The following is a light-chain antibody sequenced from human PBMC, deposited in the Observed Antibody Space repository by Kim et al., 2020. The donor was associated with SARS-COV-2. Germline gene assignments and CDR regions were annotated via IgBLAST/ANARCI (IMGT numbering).Light chain of an antibody. V-gene: IGKV1-33*01. CDR1: QDISNY. CDR3: QQYDNLPRYS. J-gene: IGKJ2*03. Sequence: ASVGGRVTITCQASQDISNYVNWYQQKPGKAPKLLIYDAANLETGVPSRFSGSGSGTDFTFTISSLQPEDIATYYCQQYDNLPRYSFGQGTKLEI. CDR2: DAA.